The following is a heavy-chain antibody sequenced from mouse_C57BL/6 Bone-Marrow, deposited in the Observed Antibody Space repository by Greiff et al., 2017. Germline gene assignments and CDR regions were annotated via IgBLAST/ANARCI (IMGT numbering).Heavy chain of an antibody. V-gene: IGHV1-50*01. CDR3: AREGDGYLLDY. CDR2: IDPSDSYT. CDR1: GYTFTSYW. D-gene: IGHD2-3*01. Sequence: QVQLKESGAELVRPGASVKLSCKASGYTFTSYWMQWVKQRPGQGLEWIGEIDPSDSYTNYNQKFKGKATLTVDTSSSPAYMQLSSLTSEDSAVYYCAREGDGYLLDYWGQGTTLTVSS. J-gene: IGHJ2*01.